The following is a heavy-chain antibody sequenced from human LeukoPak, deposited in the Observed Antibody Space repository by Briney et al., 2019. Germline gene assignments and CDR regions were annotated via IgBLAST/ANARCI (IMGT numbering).Heavy chain of an antibody. J-gene: IGHJ4*02. CDR3: ARGPNSNWSGLDF. CDR1: GFSFGGHW. V-gene: IGHV3-74*01. D-gene: IGHD6-6*01. CDR2: ISPTGSTI. Sequence: GVSPRLSCIASGFSFGGHWMHWARQLPGKGLVWVSRISPTGSTISYADSVKGRFTVSRDNAKNTLYLQVNNLRAEDTAVYYCARGPNSNWSGLDFWGQGTLLTVSS.